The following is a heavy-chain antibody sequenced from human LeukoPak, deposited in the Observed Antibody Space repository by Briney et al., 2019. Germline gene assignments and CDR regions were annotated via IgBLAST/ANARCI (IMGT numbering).Heavy chain of an antibody. Sequence: GGSLRLSCAASGFTFSSYAMHWVRQAPGKGLEWVAVISYDGSNKYYADSVKGRFTISRDNSKNTLYLQMNSLRAEDTAVYYCARVMGWYYYDSSGYYSDHWGQGTLVTVSS. V-gene: IGHV3-30-3*01. CDR2: ISYDGSNK. CDR3: ARVMGWYYYDSSGYYSDH. J-gene: IGHJ4*02. D-gene: IGHD3-22*01. CDR1: GFTFSSYA.